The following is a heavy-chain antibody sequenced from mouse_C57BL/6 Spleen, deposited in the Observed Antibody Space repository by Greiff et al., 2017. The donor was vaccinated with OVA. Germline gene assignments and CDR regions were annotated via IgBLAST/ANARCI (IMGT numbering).Heavy chain of an antibody. J-gene: IGHJ2*01. CDR1: GYSITSGYY. CDR2: ISYDGSN. CDR3: ALGYFDY. Sequence: VQLKESGPGLVKPSQSLSLTCSVTGYSITSGYYWNWIRQFPGNKLEWMGYISYDGSNNYNPSLKNRISITRDTSKNQFFLKLNSVTTEDTATYYCALGYFDYWGQGTTLTVSS. V-gene: IGHV3-6*01.